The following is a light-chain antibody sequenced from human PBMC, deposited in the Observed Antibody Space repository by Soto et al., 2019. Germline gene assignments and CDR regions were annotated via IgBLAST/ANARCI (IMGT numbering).Light chain of an antibody. CDR2: GND. V-gene: IGLV1-44*01. CDR3: AAWDDNLNGGV. J-gene: IGLJ2*01. Sequence: QLVLTQPPSASGTPGLSVTISCSGSSSNIGSNLVNWYQQLPGTAPKLLIYGNDQRASGVPDRFSGSRSGTSASLAISGLQSEDEADYYCAAWDDNLNGGVFGGGTKLTVL. CDR1: SSNIGSNL.